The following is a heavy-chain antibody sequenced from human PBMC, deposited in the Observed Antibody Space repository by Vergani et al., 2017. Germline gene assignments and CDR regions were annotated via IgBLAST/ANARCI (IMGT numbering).Heavy chain of an antibody. Sequence: QVQLVQSGAEVKKPGASVKVSCKASGYTFTGYYMHWVRQAPGQRLEWMGWINAGNGNSKYSQKFQGRVTITRDTSASTAYMELSSLRSEDTAVYYCAGAKIAALDYWGQGTLVTVSS. CDR1: GYTFTGYY. V-gene: IGHV1-3*01. D-gene: IGHD6-13*01. J-gene: IGHJ4*02. CDR2: INAGNGNS. CDR3: AGAKIAALDY.